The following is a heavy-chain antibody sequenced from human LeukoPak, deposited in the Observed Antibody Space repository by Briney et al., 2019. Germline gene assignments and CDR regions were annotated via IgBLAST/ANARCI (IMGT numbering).Heavy chain of an antibody. J-gene: IGHJ4*02. D-gene: IGHD2-15*01. V-gene: IGHV4-59*01. Sequence: SETLSLTCTVSGGSIGSYHWSWIRQPPGKGLEWIGYIYNSGSTNYNPSLKSRVTISVDTSKNQFSLKLSSVTAADTAVYYCARGYCSGGSCYSRVFDYWGQGTLVTVSS. CDR1: GGSIGSYH. CDR3: ARGYCSGGSCYSRVFDY. CDR2: IYNSGST.